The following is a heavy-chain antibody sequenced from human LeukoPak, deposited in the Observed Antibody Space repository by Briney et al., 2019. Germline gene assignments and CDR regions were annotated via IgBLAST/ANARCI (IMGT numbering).Heavy chain of an antibody. Sequence: SETLSLTCTVSGGSISSYYWSWIRQPPGKGLEWIAYISDIGSINYNPSLKSRVTISLDTSKNQFSLKLSSVTAADTAVYYCAGHHPRNTVNFWGQGTLVTVSS. CDR3: AGHHPRNTVNF. V-gene: IGHV4-59*08. CDR2: ISDIGSI. J-gene: IGHJ4*02. CDR1: GGSISSYY. D-gene: IGHD2-8*02.